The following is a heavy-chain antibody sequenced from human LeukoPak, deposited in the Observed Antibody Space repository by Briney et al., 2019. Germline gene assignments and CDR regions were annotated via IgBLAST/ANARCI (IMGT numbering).Heavy chain of an antibody. V-gene: IGHV1-2*02. D-gene: IGHD1-1*01. J-gene: IGHJ4*01. Sequence: ASVKVSCKTSGYSFTAHYIHWVRQAPGQALQWLAYIDCGAGDTNYAQPFQGRVTVTRDKSINTAYLELSSLTFDDTAIYYCVRDPREPANDLGYRGRGTLVTVSS. CDR1: GYSFTAHY. CDR2: IDCGAGDT. CDR3: VRDPREPANDLGY.